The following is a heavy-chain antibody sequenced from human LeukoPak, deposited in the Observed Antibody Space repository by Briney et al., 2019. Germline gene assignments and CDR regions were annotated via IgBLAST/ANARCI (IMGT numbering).Heavy chain of an antibody. Sequence: SKTLSFTCTVSNGSISFYSWNWIRQPPGKGPEWIGYVYHTGSTNYNPSLKSRVTISVDTSKNQFSLRPSSVTAADTAVYYCARDVGSGYDYWFDPWGQGTLVTVSS. V-gene: IGHV4-59*01. J-gene: IGHJ5*02. CDR1: NGSISFYS. CDR3: ARDVGSGYDYWFDP. CDR2: VYHTGST. D-gene: IGHD5-12*01.